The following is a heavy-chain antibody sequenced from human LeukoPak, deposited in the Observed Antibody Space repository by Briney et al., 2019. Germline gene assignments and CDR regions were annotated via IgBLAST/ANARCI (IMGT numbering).Heavy chain of an antibody. Sequence: GGSLRLSCAASGFTFSSYWMSWVRQAPGKGLEWVADIKQDGSEKYYVDSVKGRFTISRDNARNSLHLQMNSLRAEDTAVYYCARDSPLGTDFDYWGQGTLVTVSS. CDR1: GFTFSSYW. D-gene: IGHD1-1*01. J-gene: IGHJ4*02. CDR2: IKQDGSEK. V-gene: IGHV3-7*03. CDR3: ARDSPLGTDFDY.